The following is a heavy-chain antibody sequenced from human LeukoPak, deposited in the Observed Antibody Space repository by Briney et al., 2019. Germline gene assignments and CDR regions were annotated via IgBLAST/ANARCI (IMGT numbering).Heavy chain of an antibody. CDR1: GGSISSYY. J-gene: IGHJ4*02. Sequence: SETLSLTCTVSGGSISSYYWSWIRQPAGKGLEWIGRIYTSGSTNYNPSLKSRVTMSVDTSKNQLSLKLSSVTAADTAVYYCARGRDGYNFLNRGEYYYFDYWSQGTLVTVSS. CDR2: IYTSGST. V-gene: IGHV4-4*07. D-gene: IGHD5-24*01. CDR3: ARGRDGYNFLNRGEYYYFDY.